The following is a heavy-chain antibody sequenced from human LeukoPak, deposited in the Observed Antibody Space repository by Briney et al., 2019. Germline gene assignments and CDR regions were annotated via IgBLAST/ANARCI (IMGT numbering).Heavy chain of an antibody. CDR1: GYSISSGYY. V-gene: IGHV4-38-2*02. D-gene: IGHD4-23*01. Sequence: PSETLSLTSTLSGYSISSGYYWGWIRQPPGKGLEWIGSLYHSGSTYYNPSIKSRLTISVDTSKNQFSLKLSSVTAADTAVYYCASLLVGVVTSSPFDLWGRGTLVTVS. CDR2: LYHSGST. J-gene: IGHJ2*01. CDR3: ASLLVGVVTSSPFDL.